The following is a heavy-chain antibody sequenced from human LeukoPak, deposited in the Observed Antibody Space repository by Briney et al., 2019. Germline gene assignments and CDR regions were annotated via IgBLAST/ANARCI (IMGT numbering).Heavy chain of an antibody. V-gene: IGHV5-51*01. D-gene: IGHD3-22*01. CDR1: GYSFTSYW. CDR3: ARLSSPYYYDSSEIDY. J-gene: IGHJ4*02. Sequence: GESLKISCKGSGYSFTSYWISWVRQMPGKGLEWMGIIYPGDSDTRYSPSFQGQVAISAVKSISTAYLQWSSLKASDTAMYYCARLSSPYYYDSSEIDYWGQGTLVTVSS. CDR2: IYPGDSDT.